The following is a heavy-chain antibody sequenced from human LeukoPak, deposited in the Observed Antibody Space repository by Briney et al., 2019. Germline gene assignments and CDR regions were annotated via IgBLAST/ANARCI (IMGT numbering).Heavy chain of an antibody. CDR2: ISSSSSYI. D-gene: IGHD1-1*01. Sequence: GGSLRLSCAASGFTFSSYSMNWVRQAPGKGLEWVSSISSSSSYIYYADSVKGRSTISRDNAKNSLYLQMNSLRAEDTAVYYCARGLSGTTSHAFDIWGQGTMVTVSS. V-gene: IGHV3-21*01. CDR1: GFTFSSYS. J-gene: IGHJ3*02. CDR3: ARGLSGTTSHAFDI.